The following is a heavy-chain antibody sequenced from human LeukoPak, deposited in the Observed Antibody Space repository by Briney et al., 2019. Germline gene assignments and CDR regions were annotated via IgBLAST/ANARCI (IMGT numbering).Heavy chain of an antibody. D-gene: IGHD4-17*01. Sequence: ASVKVSCKASGYTFTSYYIHWVRQAPGQGLEWMGMIYPRDGSTSYAQKFQGRVTMTRDTSTSTVYMELSSLRSEDTAVYYCARVKFSADTYYGAASFDYWGQGTLVTVSS. CDR1: GYTFTSYY. CDR3: ARVKFSADTYYGAASFDY. V-gene: IGHV1-46*01. CDR2: IYPRDGST. J-gene: IGHJ4*02.